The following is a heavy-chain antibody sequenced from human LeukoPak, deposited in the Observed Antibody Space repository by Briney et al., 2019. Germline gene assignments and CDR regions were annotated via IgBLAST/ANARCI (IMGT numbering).Heavy chain of an antibody. V-gene: IGHV4-59*01. D-gene: IGHD3-10*01. CDR3: ATRGREVRGVISYYYGMDV. Sequence: PSETLSLTCTVSGGSISSYYWSWIRQPPGKGLEWIGYIYYSGSTNYNPSLKSRVTISVDTSKNQFSVNLSSVTAEDTAVYYCATRGREVRGVISYYYGMDVWGQGTTVTVSS. J-gene: IGHJ6*02. CDR2: IYYSGST. CDR1: GGSISSYY.